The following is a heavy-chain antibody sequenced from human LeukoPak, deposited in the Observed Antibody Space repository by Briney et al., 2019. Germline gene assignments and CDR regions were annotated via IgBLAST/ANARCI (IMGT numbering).Heavy chain of an antibody. D-gene: IGHD6-19*01. J-gene: IGHJ4*02. CDR1: GGSISSYY. V-gene: IGHV4-59*01. CDR3: ARGALSGWYRGDYFDY. CDR2: IYYSGST. Sequence: PSETLSLTCTVSGGSISSYYWSWIRQPPVKVLEWIGYIYYSGSTNYNTSLKSRVTISVDTSKNQFSLKLSSVTAADTAVYYCARGALSGWYRGDYFDYWGQGTLVTVSS.